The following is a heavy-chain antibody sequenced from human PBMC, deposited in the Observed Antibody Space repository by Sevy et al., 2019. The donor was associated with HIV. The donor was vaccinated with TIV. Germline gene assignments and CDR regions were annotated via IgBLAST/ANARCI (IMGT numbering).Heavy chain of an antibody. J-gene: IGHJ6*02. CDR2: INSNNNGT. V-gene: IGHV1-2*02. CDR1: GYTFTDYF. Sequence: ASVKVSCKASGYTFTDYFMHWVRQAPGQGLEWMGWINSNNNGTNYAQKFQGRVTMTRDTSINTAYIELRGLRYDDTAVYYCARDGRYCSTPSCYLGYYAMDVWGQGTTVTVSS. D-gene: IGHD2-2*01. CDR3: ARDGRYCSTPSCYLGYYAMDV.